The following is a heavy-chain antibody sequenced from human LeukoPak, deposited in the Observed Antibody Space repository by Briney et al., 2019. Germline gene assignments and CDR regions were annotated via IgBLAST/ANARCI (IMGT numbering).Heavy chain of an antibody. J-gene: IGHJ4*02. Sequence: GGSLRLSCTASGFTFGDYAMSWVRQAPGKGLEGVGFIRSKAYGGTTEYATSVKGRFTISRDDSKNIAYLQMNSLKTEDTAVYYCTRVQVRIEYSSSFDYWGQGTLVTVSS. CDR1: GFTFGDYA. CDR3: TRVQVRIEYSSSFDY. D-gene: IGHD6-6*01. V-gene: IGHV3-49*04. CDR2: IRSKAYGGTT.